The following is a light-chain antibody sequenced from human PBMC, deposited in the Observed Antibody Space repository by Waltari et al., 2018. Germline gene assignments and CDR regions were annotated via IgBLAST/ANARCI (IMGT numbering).Light chain of an antibody. J-gene: IGKJ4*01. V-gene: IGKV3-15*01. CDR1: QTVGSN. CDR3: QQYNSWPLT. Sequence: ERVMTQSPVALSVSPGERIPVSCRTSQTVGSNVAWYQKKPGQAPRPVIYDASIRAAGLPARFSGSVSGTEFTLTIGSLQSEDVATYYCQQYNSWPLTFGGGTKVEMK. CDR2: DAS.